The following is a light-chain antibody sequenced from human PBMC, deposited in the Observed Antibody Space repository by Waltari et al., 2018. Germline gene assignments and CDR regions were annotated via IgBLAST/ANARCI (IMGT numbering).Light chain of an antibody. Sequence: DIQMTQSPSTLSASVGDRDTITCRASQSVRSWLAWYQQKPGKAPDLLIYKTSSLESGVPSRFSGSGSETEFTLTISTLQPDDFATYYCQQYYSSPTFGQGTKVDIK. CDR2: KTS. J-gene: IGKJ1*01. V-gene: IGKV1-5*03. CDR3: QQYYSSPT. CDR1: QSVRSW.